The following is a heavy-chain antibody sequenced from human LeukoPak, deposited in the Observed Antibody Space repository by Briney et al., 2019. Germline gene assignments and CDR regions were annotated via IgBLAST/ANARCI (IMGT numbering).Heavy chain of an antibody. Sequence: SVKVSCKASGGTFSSYAPPWLRQAPGQGLEWMGRIIPIFGTANYAQKFQGRVTITTDESTSTAYMELSSLRSEDTAVYYCAICSGGSCFPFDYWGQGTLVTVSS. CDR2: IIPIFGTA. CDR1: GGTFSSYA. V-gene: IGHV1-69*05. CDR3: AICSGGSCFPFDY. D-gene: IGHD2-15*01. J-gene: IGHJ4*02.